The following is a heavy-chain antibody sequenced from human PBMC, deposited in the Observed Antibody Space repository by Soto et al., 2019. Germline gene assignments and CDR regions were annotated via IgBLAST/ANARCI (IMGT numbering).Heavy chain of an antibody. CDR3: YYYYGMDI. CDR2: MYKTGST. CDR1: GGSISGYY. Sequence: SETLSLTCTVSGGSISGYYWSWIRQPPGKGLEWIGYMYKTGSTVYNPSISTAYLQWSSLKASDTAMYYCVRMGFSGGGYLSYYYYGMDIWGQGTTVTVSS. V-gene: IGHV4-4*08. J-gene: IGHJ6*02. D-gene: IGHD5-12*01.